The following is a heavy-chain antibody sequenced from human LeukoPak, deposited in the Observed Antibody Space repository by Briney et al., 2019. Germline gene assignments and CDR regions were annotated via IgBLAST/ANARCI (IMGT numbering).Heavy chain of an antibody. CDR1: GFTFSSHA. CDR3: ARGGGLDV. CDR2: INHNGNVN. J-gene: IGHJ6*02. V-gene: IGHV3-7*03. Sequence: GGSLRLSCAASGFTFSSHAMNWARQAPGKGLEWVASINHNGNVNYYVDSVKGRFTISRDNAKNSLYLQMSNLRAEDTAVYFCARGGGLDVWGQGATVTVSS. D-gene: IGHD3-16*01.